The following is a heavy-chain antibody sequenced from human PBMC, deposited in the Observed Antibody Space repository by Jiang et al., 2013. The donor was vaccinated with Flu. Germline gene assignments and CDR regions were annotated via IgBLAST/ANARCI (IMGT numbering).Heavy chain of an antibody. J-gene: IGHJ3*02. Sequence: QLLESGGGLVQPGGSLRLSCAASGFTVSSNYMSWVRQAPGKGLEWVSVIYSGGSTYYADSVKGRFTISRHNSKNTLYLQMNSLRAEDTAVYYCARAGAYCGGDCPDDAFDIWGQGTMVTVSS. D-gene: IGHD2-21*01. CDR3: ARAGAYCGGDCPDDAFDI. CDR2: IYSGGST. CDR1: GFTVSSNY. V-gene: IGHV3-53*04.